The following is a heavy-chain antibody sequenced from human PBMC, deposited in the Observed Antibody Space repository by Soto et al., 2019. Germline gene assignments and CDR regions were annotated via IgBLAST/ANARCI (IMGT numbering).Heavy chain of an antibody. Sequence: ETLSLTCTVSGGSISSSSYYWGWIRQPPGKGLEWIGSIYYSGSTYYNPSLKSRVTISVDTSKNQFSLKLSSVTAADTAVYYCARHVTGGSDYYDSSGYYGYWGQGTLVAVSS. V-gene: IGHV4-39*01. CDR1: GGSISSSSYY. J-gene: IGHJ4*02. CDR3: ARHVTGGSDYYDSSGYYGY. D-gene: IGHD3-22*01. CDR2: IYYSGST.